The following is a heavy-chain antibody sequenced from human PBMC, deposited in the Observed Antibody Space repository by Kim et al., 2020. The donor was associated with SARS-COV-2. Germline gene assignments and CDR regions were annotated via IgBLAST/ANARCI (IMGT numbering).Heavy chain of an antibody. CDR1: GFTFDDYA. D-gene: IGHD2-15*01. CDR2: ISWNSGTI. CDR3: AKDTKQGVAAADAFDN. Sequence: GGSLRLSCAASGFTFDDYAMHWVRQAPGKGLEWVSGISWNSGTIGYADSVKGRFTISRDNPKNSLYLQMNSLRAEDTALYYCAKDTKQGVAAADAFDNWGQGIMFTVSS. V-gene: IGHV3-9*01. J-gene: IGHJ3*02.